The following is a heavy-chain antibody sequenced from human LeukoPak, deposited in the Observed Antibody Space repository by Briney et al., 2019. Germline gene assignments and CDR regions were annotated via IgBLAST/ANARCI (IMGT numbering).Heavy chain of an antibody. CDR1: AFTFSSYA. V-gene: IGHV3-30-3*01. J-gene: IGHJ5*02. CDR3: ARDGAGNWFDL. Sequence: GGSLRLSCAAAAFTFSSYAMQCVRHAPGGGLGWVAVIPYDGSNKNYADSVKGRFTISRDNSKNTLYLQMNSLRAEDTAVYYCARDGAGNWFDLWGQGTLVTVSS. D-gene: IGHD1-26*01. CDR2: IPYDGSNK.